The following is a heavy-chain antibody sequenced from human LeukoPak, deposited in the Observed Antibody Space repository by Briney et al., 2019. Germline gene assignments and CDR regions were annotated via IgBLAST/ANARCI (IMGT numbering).Heavy chain of an antibody. V-gene: IGHV4-39*07. Sequence: SETLSLTCTVSGGSISSSSYYWGWIRQPPGKGLEWIGSIYYSGSTYYNPSLKSRVTISVDTSKNQFSLKLSSVTAADTAVYYCARAPNCSSTSCNYYYYGMDVWGQGTTVTVSS. J-gene: IGHJ6*02. CDR1: GGSISSSSYY. CDR3: ARAPNCSSTSCNYYYYGMDV. CDR2: IYYSGST. D-gene: IGHD2-2*01.